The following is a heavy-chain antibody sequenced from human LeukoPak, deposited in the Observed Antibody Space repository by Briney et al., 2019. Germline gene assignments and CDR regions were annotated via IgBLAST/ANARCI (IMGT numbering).Heavy chain of an antibody. CDR3: ARLHSSSSAYPY. Sequence: GGPLRLLRAASGFTFCSHWMSCVRQAPGKGLEWVANIKQDGSEKYYVESLKGRFTISSDNAKNSLYLQMDSLRAEDTAVYYCARLHSSSSAYPYWGQGTLVTVSS. CDR1: GFTFCSHW. J-gene: IGHJ4*02. CDR2: IKQDGSEK. D-gene: IGHD6-6*01. V-gene: IGHV3-7*01.